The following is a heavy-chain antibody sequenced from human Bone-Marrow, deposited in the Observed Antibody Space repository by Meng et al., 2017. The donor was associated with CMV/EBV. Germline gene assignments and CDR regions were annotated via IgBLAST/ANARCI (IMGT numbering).Heavy chain of an antibody. CDR2: ISYDGKNK. V-gene: IGHV3-30*03. Sequence: GESLKISCAASGFTFSSYAMHWVRQAPGKGLEWVAVISYDGKNKYYADSVKGRFTSSRDNSKNTLYLQMNSLRGEDADVYYGVRDGYDYRNYPLDYFDDWGQGTLVTVSS. CDR3: VRDGYDYRNYPLDYFDD. D-gene: IGHD4-11*01. CDR1: GFTFSSYA. J-gene: IGHJ4*02.